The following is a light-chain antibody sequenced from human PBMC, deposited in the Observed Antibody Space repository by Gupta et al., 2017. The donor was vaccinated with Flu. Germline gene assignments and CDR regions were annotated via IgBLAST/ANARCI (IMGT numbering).Light chain of an antibody. CDR2: DAS. J-gene: IGKJ2*03. Sequence: EIVLTQSPATLSLSPGERATLSCRASQSVSSYLAWYQQKPGQAPRLLVYDASNRATGIPARFSGSGSGTDFTLTISNLEPEEFAVYYCQQRTNWLYSFGQGTKVEIK. CDR1: QSVSSY. CDR3: QQRTNWLYS. V-gene: IGKV3-11*01.